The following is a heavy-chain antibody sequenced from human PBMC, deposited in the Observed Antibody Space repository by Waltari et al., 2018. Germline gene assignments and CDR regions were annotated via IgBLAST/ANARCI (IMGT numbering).Heavy chain of an antibody. CDR3: ASVLGDTYGHFNY. CDR2: ISYDGDDR. J-gene: IGHJ4*02. Sequence: VQLLQSGGGVVQAGWSRTLSCEVSGFSFGRYAMHWVRQAPGKGLEWVAAISYDGDDRYYGDSAKGRFSVSRDNSKNTLYLQIDRLSIDDTAFYYCASVLGDTYGHFNYWGQGSLVTVSP. D-gene: IGHD1-26*01. V-gene: IGHV3-30*03. CDR1: GFSFGRYA.